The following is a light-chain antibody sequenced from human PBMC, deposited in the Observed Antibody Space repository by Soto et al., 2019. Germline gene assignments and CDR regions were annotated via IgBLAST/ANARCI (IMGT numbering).Light chain of an antibody. J-gene: IGLJ2*01. CDR1: SSNIGTNT. Sequence: QPVLTQAPSASGAPGQRVTMSCSGSSSNIGTNTVNWYQQLPGTPPKFLIYDNYRRPSGVPDRFSGSQSGTSASLAISGLQSEDEADYHCAAWDDSLNRPVFGGGTKLTVL. CDR3: AAWDDSLNRPV. V-gene: IGLV1-44*01. CDR2: DNY.